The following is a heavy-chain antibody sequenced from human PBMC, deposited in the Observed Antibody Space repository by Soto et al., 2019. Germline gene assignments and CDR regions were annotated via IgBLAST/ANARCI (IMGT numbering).Heavy chain of an antibody. Sequence: QLQLQESGPGLVKPSETLSLTCTVSGGSISSSSYYWGWIRQPPGKGLEWIGSIYYSGSTYYNPSLKSRVTLSVDPSKNPSALKLGSVTAADTAVYYCAGATGPTGALDYWGQGTLVTVSS. CDR3: AGATGPTGALDY. J-gene: IGHJ4*02. CDR1: GGSISSSSYY. D-gene: IGHD4-17*01. CDR2: IYYSGST. V-gene: IGHV4-39*01.